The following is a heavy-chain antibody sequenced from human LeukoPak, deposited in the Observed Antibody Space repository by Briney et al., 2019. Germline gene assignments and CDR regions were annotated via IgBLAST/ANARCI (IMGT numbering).Heavy chain of an antibody. Sequence: SETLSLTCTVSGYSISSGYYWGWIRQPPGKGLEWIWSIYYSGSTYYNPSLKSRVTISVDTSKNQFSLKLSSVTAADTAVYYCARSVNDYYDSSGYFYWGQGTLVTVSS. CDR3: ARSVNDYYDSSGYFY. V-gene: IGHV4-38-2*02. CDR2: IYYSGST. D-gene: IGHD3-22*01. CDR1: GYSISSGYY. J-gene: IGHJ4*02.